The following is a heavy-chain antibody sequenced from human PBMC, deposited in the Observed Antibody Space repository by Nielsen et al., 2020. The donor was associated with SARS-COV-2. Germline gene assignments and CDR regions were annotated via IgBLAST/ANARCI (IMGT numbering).Heavy chain of an antibody. CDR3: ARERVGGITIFGVVTRYGMDV. J-gene: IGHJ6*02. Sequence: SDTLSLTCTVSGGSISSSSYYWGWIRQPPGKGLEWIGSIYYSGSTYYNPSLKSRLTISVDTSKNQFSLKLSSVTAADTALYYCARERVGGITIFGVVTRYGMDVWGQGTTVTVSS. V-gene: IGHV4-39*07. CDR1: GGSISSSSYY. D-gene: IGHD3-3*01. CDR2: IYYSGST.